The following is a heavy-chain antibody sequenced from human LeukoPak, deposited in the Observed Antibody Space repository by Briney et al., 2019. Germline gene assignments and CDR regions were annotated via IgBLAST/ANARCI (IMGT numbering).Heavy chain of an antibody. CDR3: ARGQYDSSGYYRDY. D-gene: IGHD3-22*01. Sequence: PSETLSLTCTVSGGSISSYYWSWIRQPPGKGLEWIGYIYYSGSSNYNPSLKSRVTISVDTSKNQFSLKLSSVTAADTAVYYCARGQYDSSGYYRDYWGQGTLVTVSS. CDR1: GGSISSYY. J-gene: IGHJ4*02. V-gene: IGHV4-59*01. CDR2: IYYSGSS.